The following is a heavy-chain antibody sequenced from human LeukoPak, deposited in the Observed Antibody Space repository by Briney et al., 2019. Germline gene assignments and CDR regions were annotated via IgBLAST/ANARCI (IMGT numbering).Heavy chain of an antibody. CDR3: ARGSGWVDV. J-gene: IGHJ6*02. Sequence: HGESLKISCKGSGYSLISYWISWVRQMPGKGPEWMGRIDPSDSYSNYSPSFQGHVTISADKSISTAYLQWSSLEASDTAMYYCARGSGWVDVWGQGTTVTVSS. CDR2: IDPSDSYS. CDR1: GYSLISYW. V-gene: IGHV5-10-1*01. D-gene: IGHD2-15*01.